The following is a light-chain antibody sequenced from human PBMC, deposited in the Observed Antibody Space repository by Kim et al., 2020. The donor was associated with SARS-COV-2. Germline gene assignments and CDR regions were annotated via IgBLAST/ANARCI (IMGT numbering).Light chain of an antibody. CDR1: RLGNKY. Sequence: SVSPGQTASITCSGDRLGNKYACWFQQRPGQSPVLVIYQHNKRPSGIPERFSGSNPGNTATLTISGTQAMDEADYYCQAWDSSTAVFGGGTQLTVL. CDR2: QHN. J-gene: IGLJ2*01. V-gene: IGLV3-1*01. CDR3: QAWDSSTAV.